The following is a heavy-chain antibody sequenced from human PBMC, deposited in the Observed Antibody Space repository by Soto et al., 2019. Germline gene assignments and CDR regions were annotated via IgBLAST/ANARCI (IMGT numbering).Heavy chain of an antibody. CDR1: GGSISSGGYY. Sequence: SETLSLTCTVSGGSISSGGYYWSWIRQHPGKGLEWIGYIYYSGSTYYNPSLKSRVTISVDTSKNQFSLKLSSVTAADTAVYYCARGARINMVPGVRWFDPWGQGTRVTVPS. V-gene: IGHV4-31*03. CDR3: ARGARINMVPGVRWFDP. J-gene: IGHJ5*02. CDR2: IYYSGST. D-gene: IGHD3-10*01.